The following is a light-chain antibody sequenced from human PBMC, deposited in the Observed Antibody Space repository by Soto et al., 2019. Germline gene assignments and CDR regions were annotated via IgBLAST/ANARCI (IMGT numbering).Light chain of an antibody. CDR2: GAS. CDR1: QNINSY. V-gene: IGKV1-39*01. J-gene: IGKJ4*01. Sequence: IPMPKSPLYLSASVRVKVTLTCRTSQNINSYLSWYQQKPGKAPRLLIYGASSLQVGVPSRFIGSGSGTDFTLTITSLQPEDFATYYCQQSESFLSVAGGGKVDIK. CDR3: QQSESFLS.